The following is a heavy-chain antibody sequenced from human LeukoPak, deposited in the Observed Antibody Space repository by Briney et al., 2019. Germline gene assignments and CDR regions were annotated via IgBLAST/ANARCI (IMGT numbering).Heavy chain of an antibody. CDR1: GFTVSSNY. V-gene: IGHV3-53*01. Sequence: PGGSLRLSCAASGFTVSSNYMSWVRQAPGKGLEWVSVIYSGGSTYYADSVKGRFTISRGNSKNTLYLQMNSLRAEDTAVYYCATNYYGSGSYYSIDAFDIWGQGTMVTVSS. J-gene: IGHJ3*02. CDR2: IYSGGST. D-gene: IGHD3-10*01. CDR3: ATNYYGSGSYYSIDAFDI.